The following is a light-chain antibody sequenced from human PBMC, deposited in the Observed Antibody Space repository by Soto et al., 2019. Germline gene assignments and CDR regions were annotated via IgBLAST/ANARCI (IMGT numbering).Light chain of an antibody. Sequence: EILLTQSPGTLSLSPGERATLSCRASQTITGSALAWYQQKPGQAPRLLMSRASSRATGVPERFSGSGSGTDFTLTISRLAPEDFELYYCQQYGSYPVTFGQGTKVDIK. CDR1: QTITGSA. CDR2: RAS. V-gene: IGKV3-20*01. CDR3: QQYGSYPVT. J-gene: IGKJ1*01.